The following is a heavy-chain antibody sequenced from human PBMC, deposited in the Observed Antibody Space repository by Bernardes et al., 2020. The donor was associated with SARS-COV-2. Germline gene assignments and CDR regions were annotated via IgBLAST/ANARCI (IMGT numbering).Heavy chain of an antibody. CDR2: IYYSGST. CDR1: GGSIRSSSYY. J-gene: IGHJ3*02. V-gene: IGHV4-39*01. Sequence: SATLSLTCTVSGGSIRSSSYYWGWIRQPTGKGLEWIGSIYYSGSTYYNPSLKSRVTISVDTSKNQFSLKLSSVTAADTAVYYCAEDGSGSYYGDAFDIWGQGTMVTVSS. CDR3: AEDGSGSYYGDAFDI. D-gene: IGHD1-26*01.